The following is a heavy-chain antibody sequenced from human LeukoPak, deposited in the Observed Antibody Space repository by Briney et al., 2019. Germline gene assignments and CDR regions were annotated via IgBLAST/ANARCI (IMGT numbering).Heavy chain of an antibody. Sequence: ASVTVSCKASGGTFSSYAISWVRQAPGQGLEWMGGIIPIFGTANYAQKFQGRVTITADESTSTAYMELSSLRSEDTAVYYCARDKSRLRALDYWGQGTLVTVSS. CDR3: ARDKSRLRALDY. J-gene: IGHJ4*02. D-gene: IGHD3-3*01. CDR1: GGTFSSYA. CDR2: IIPIFGTA. V-gene: IGHV1-69*13.